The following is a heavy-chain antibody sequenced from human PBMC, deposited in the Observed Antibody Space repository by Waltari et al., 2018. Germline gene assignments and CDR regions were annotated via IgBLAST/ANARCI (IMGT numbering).Heavy chain of an antibody. Sequence: EVQLVESGGGLVQPGGSLRLPCAASGHPPGTHYFPRVRQPPGKGMGGVGFIRSKTYGGTTEYAASVKGRFTISRDDSKSIAYLQMDSLKTEDTAVYYCTRDRRHYYDSSTGDIWGQGTMVTVSS. D-gene: IGHD3-22*01. V-gene: IGHV3-49*04. J-gene: IGHJ3*02. CDR3: TRDRRHYYDSSTGDI. CDR2: IRSKTYGGTT. CDR1: GHPPGTHY.